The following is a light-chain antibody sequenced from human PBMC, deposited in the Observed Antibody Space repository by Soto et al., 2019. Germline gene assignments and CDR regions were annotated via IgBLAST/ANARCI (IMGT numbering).Light chain of an antibody. CDR3: SSYTSSRAYV. CDR1: SSDVGGYNY. J-gene: IGLJ1*01. CDR2: EVS. V-gene: IGLV2-14*01. Sequence: QSVLTQPASVSGSPGQSITISCTGSSSDVGGYNYVSWYQQHPGKAPKLMIYEVSNRPSGISNRFSGSKSGNTASLTLSGLQAEDEADYYCSSYTSSRAYVFGIGTKLTVL.